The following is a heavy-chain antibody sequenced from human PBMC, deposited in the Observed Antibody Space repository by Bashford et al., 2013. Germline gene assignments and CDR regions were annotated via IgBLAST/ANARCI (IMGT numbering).Heavy chain of an antibody. V-gene: IGHV4-39*01. J-gene: IGHJ6*02. CDR2: LLYWDH. CDR3: ARHSWTQKRGMDV. D-gene: IGHD3/OR15-3a*01. Sequence: ETLSLHLHCLSVTPSAVIVTTGAGSASPQEGAGVDWDYLLYWDHLLQPSLKSRVTISVDTSKNQFSLKLSSVTAADTAVYYCARHSWTQKRGMDVWGQGTTVTVSS. CDR1: VTPSAVIVTT.